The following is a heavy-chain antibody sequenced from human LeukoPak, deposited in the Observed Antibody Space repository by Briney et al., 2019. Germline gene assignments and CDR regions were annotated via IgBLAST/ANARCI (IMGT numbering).Heavy chain of an antibody. J-gene: IGHJ4*02. CDR3: AKGGFDY. CDR2: ISYDGSNK. CDR1: GFTFSSSD. V-gene: IGHV3-30*18. Sequence: GGSLRLSCAASGFTFSSSDIHWVRQAPVKGLEWVAVISYDGSNKYYADSVKGRFTISRDNSKNTLYLQMNSLRAEDTAVYYCAKGGFDYWGQGTLVTVSS.